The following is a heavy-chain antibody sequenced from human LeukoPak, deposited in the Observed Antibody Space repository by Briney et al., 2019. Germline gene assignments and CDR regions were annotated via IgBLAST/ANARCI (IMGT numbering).Heavy chain of an antibody. CDR3: ARARYFDWGWFDP. J-gene: IGHJ5*02. D-gene: IGHD3-9*01. CDR1: GGSISSYY. CDR2: IYYSGST. Sequence: SETLSLTCTVSGGSISSYYWSWIRQPPGKGLEWIGNIYYSGSTIYNPSLKSRVTMSVDTSKNQFSLKLSSVTAADTAVYYCARARYFDWGWFDPWGQGTLVTVSS. V-gene: IGHV4-59*01.